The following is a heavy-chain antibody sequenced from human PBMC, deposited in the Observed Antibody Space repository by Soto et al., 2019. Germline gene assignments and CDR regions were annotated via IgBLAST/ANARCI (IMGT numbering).Heavy chain of an antibody. CDR1: GYTFTSYG. CDR2: ISTYNGNT. J-gene: IGHJ3*02. CDR3: ARDPGYSTTWHQAFDI. D-gene: IGHD6-13*01. V-gene: IGHV1-18*01. Sequence: ASVKVSCKASGYTFTSYGISWVRQAPGQGPEWMGRISTYNGNTNYVQKLQGRVTMTTDTSTNTAYMELRSLRFDDTAVYYCARDPGYSTTWHQAFDIWGQGTMVTVSS.